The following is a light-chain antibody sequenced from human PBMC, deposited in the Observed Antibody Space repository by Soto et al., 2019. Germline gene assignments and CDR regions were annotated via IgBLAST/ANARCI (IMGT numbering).Light chain of an antibody. CDR2: GAS. CDR3: QHYNSYSEA. V-gene: IGKV1-17*02. J-gene: IGKJ1*01. Sequence: ASVGDRVTITCRASQAIRNDLGWYQQKPGKAPNLLIFGASNLQAGVPVRFSASGSGTNFTLTISNLQPDDFATYYCQHYNSYSEAFGQGTKVDIK. CDR1: QAIRND.